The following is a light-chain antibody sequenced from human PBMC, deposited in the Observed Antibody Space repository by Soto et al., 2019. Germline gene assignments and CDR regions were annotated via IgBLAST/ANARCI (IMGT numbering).Light chain of an antibody. V-gene: IGLV2-23*01. CDR2: EGS. J-gene: IGLJ2*01. CDR3: CSYAGSVV. Sequence: LTQPASVSGSPGQSITISCTGTSSDVGSYNLVSWYQQHPGKAPKLMIYEGSKRPSGVSNRFSGSKSGNTASLTISGLQAEDEADYYCCSYAGSVVFGGGTKVTVL. CDR1: SSDVGSYNL.